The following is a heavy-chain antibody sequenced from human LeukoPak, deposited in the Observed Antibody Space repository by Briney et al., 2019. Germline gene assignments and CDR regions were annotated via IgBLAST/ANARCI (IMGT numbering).Heavy chain of an antibody. J-gene: IGHJ6*02. CDR1: GGSFSGYY. CDR2: INHSGST. Sequence: PSETLSLTCAVYGGSFSGYYWSWIRQPPGKGLEWIGEINHSGSTNYNPPLKSRVTISVDTSKNQFSLKLSSVTAADTAVYYCARGRYTLIWLQYYYYGMDVWGQGTTVTVSS. CDR3: ARGRYTLIWLQYYYYGMDV. D-gene: IGHD5-18*01. V-gene: IGHV4-34*01.